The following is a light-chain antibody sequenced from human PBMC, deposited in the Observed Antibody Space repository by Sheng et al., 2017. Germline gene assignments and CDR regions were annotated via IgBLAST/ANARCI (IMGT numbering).Light chain of an antibody. V-gene: IGKV1-8*01. Sequence: AIRMTQSPSSFSASTGDRVTITCRASQGISSYLSWYQQKPGKAPKLLIYAASTLQSGVPSRFSGSGSGTEFTLTISSLQPEDFATYYCLQYNTYHLTFGPGTKVDIK. CDR3: LQYNTYHLT. J-gene: IGKJ3*01. CDR1: QGISSY. CDR2: AAS.